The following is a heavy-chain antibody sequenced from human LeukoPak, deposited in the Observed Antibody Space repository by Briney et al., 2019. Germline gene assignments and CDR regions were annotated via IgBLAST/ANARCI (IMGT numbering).Heavy chain of an antibody. J-gene: IGHJ3*02. CDR2: ISAYNGNT. Sequence: GSSVKVSCKASGGTFSSYAISWVRQAPGQGLEWMGWISAYNGNTNYAQKLQGRVTMTTDTSTSTAYMELRSLRSDDTAVYYCARTKTYYYDSSGYYPAFDIWGQGTMVTVSS. D-gene: IGHD3-22*01. V-gene: IGHV1-18*01. CDR1: GGTFSSYA. CDR3: ARTKTYYYDSSGYYPAFDI.